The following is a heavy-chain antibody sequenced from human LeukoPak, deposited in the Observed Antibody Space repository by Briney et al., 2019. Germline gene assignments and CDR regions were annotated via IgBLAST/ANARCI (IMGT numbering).Heavy chain of an antibody. CDR2: ISYDGSNK. CDR3: ARDSSSSWLAYYYYYGMDV. J-gene: IGHJ6*02. CDR1: GFTFSSYA. V-gene: IGHV3-30-3*01. Sequence: GGSLRLSCAASGFTFSSYAMHWVRQAPGKGLEWVAVISYDGSNKYYADSVKGRFTISRDNSKNTLYLQMNSLRAEDTAVYYCARDSSSSWLAYYYYYGMDVWGQGTTVTVSS. D-gene: IGHD6-13*01.